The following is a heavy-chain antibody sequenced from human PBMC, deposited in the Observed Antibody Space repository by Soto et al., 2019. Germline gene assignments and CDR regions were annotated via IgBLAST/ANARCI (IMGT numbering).Heavy chain of an antibody. CDR1: GGSISSGGYY. CDR3: ARGGPGLVNFDY. J-gene: IGHJ4*02. Sequence: PSETLSLTCTVSGGSISSGGYYWSWIRQHPGKGPEWIGYIYYSGSTYYNPPLKSRVTISVDTSKNQFSLKLSSVTAADTAVYYCARGGPGLVNFDYWGQGTLVTVSS. D-gene: IGHD6-19*01. CDR2: IYYSGST. V-gene: IGHV4-31*03.